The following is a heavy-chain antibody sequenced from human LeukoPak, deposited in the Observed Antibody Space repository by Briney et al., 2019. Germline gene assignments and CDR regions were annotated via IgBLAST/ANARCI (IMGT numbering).Heavy chain of an antibody. CDR3: ARASQITMIVVVKYDY. D-gene: IGHD3-22*01. V-gene: IGHV1-18*01. Sequence: ASVKVSCKASGYTFTSYGISWVRQAPGQGLEWMGWISAYNGNTNYAQKLQGRVTMTTDTSTSTAYMELRSLRSDDTAVYYCARASQITMIVVVKYDYWGQGTLVTVSS. CDR2: ISAYNGNT. CDR1: GYTFTSYG. J-gene: IGHJ4*02.